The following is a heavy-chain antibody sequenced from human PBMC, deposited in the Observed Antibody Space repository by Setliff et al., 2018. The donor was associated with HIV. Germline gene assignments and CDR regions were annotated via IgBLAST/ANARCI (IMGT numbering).Heavy chain of an antibody. Sequence: GGSLRLSCAASGFSFSDYEMHWVRQAPGKGLEWVALISSGGTTIYYADSVKGRFTISRDNAKKSLFLQMDSLRAEDTAVYYCARVVGAYYDSSGYYYSYYFDYWGQGTLVTVSS. V-gene: IGHV3-48*03. D-gene: IGHD3-22*01. J-gene: IGHJ4*02. CDR1: GFSFSDYE. CDR3: ARVVGAYYDSSGYYYSYYFDY. CDR2: ISSGGTTI.